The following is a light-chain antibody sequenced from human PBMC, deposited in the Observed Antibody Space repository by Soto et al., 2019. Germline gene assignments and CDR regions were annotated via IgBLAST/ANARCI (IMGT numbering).Light chain of an antibody. CDR1: QSVSNNY. CDR2: GAS. Sequence: EIVLTQSPGTLSLSPGERATLSCRASQSVSNNYLAWYQQKPGQAPRLLIYGASNRATGIPDRFSGSGSGTDFTLTISRLEPEDGAVYYCQQYGSSGTFGQGTKVEIK. CDR3: QQYGSSGT. J-gene: IGKJ1*01. V-gene: IGKV3-20*01.